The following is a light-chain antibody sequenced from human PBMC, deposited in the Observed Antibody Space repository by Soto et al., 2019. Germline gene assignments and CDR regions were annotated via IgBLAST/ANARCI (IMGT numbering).Light chain of an antibody. CDR2: WAS. V-gene: IGKV4-1*01. CDR3: QQYDSTPRT. J-gene: IGKJ2*01. CDR1: QSVIHTSHHRSY. Sequence: DIVITQTLDSLAVSLVERATINCKSIQSVIHTSHHRSYLAWYQQKLGQPPELILYWASARESGVPDRFSGSGSGTDFTLTSSSVQAEDEAVYYCQQYDSTPRTFDQGIKVEIK.